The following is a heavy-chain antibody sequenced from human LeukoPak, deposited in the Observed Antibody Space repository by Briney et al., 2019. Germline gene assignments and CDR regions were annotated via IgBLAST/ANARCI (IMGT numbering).Heavy chain of an antibody. CDR2: IYSGGST. V-gene: IGHV3-66*02. CDR1: GFTVSSNY. D-gene: IGHD3-3*01. CDR3: ARVGLRFLSQGPPANFDY. Sequence: GGSLRLSCAASGFTVSSNYMSWVRQAPGRGLEWVSVIYSGGSTYYADSVKGRFTISRDNSKNTLYLQMNSLRAEDTAVYYCARVGLRFLSQGPPANFDYWGQGTLVTVSS. J-gene: IGHJ4*02.